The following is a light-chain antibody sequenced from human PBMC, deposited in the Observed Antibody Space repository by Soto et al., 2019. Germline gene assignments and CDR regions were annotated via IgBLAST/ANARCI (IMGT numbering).Light chain of an antibody. J-gene: IGLJ6*01. CDR3: SSFGRSHTPSFA. Sequence: QSALTQPRSVSGSPGQSVTISCTGTSTDVGGYRYVSWYQQYPGKAPKLLIYDVYNRPSGVPHRCSASKSGNTASLTISGLQAEDEADYYCSSFGRSHTPSFALGSGTKLTVL. V-gene: IGLV2-11*01. CDR1: STDVGGYRY. CDR2: DVY.